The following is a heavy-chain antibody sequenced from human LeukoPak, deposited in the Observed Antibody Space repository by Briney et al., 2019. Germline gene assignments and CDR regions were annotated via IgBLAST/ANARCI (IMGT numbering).Heavy chain of an antibody. Sequence: PGGSLRLSCAASGFTFSSYAMSWVHQAPGRGREWVAAISGSGGRTYYADSVKGRCTISRDNSKNTLFLQMNSLRADDTAVYYCAKSKFPYDSNGWHGYFDFWGQGTLVTVSS. CDR2: ISGSGGRT. D-gene: IGHD3-22*01. J-gene: IGHJ4*02. CDR3: AKSKFPYDSNGWHGYFDF. V-gene: IGHV3-23*01. CDR1: GFTFSSYA.